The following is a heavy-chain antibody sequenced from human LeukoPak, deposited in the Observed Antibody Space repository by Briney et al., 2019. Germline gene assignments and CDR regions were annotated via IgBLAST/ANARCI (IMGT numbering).Heavy chain of an antibody. D-gene: IGHD6-13*01. V-gene: IGHV1-2*02. CDR3: ASDPTLRQHTQKGVGRGDY. CDR1: GYTFTGYY. J-gene: IGHJ4*02. Sequence: ASVKVSCKASGYTFTGYYMHWVRQAPGQGLEWMGWINPNSGGTNYAQKFQGRVTMTRDTSISTAYMELSRLRSDDTAVYYCASDPTLRQHTQKGVGRGDYWGQGTLVTVSS. CDR2: INPNSGGT.